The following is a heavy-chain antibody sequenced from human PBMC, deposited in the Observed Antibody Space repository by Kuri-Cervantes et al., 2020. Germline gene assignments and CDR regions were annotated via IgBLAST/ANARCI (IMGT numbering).Heavy chain of an antibody. Sequence: LRLSCAVSGGSISSGGYSWSWIRQPPGKGLEWIGYIYHSGSTYYNPSLKSRVTISVDTSKNQSSLKLSSVTAADTAVYYCASSPRGDNWFDPWGQGTLVTVSS. CDR1: GGSISSGGYS. D-gene: IGHD3-10*01. V-gene: IGHV4-30-2*05. CDR3: ASSPRGDNWFDP. CDR2: IYHSGST. J-gene: IGHJ5*02.